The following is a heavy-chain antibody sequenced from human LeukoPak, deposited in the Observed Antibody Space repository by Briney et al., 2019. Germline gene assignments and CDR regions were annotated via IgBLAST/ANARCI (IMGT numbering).Heavy chain of an antibody. Sequence: SGGSLRLSCAASGFTLSSYWMSWVRQAPGKGLEWVANIKQDGSEKYYVDSVKGRFTISRDNTKNSLYLQMNSLRADDTAVYYCARVGYCSSTSCHGFEDWGQGTLVTVSS. D-gene: IGHD2-2*01. J-gene: IGHJ4*02. CDR3: ARVGYCSSTSCHGFED. CDR2: IKQDGSEK. CDR1: GFTLSSYW. V-gene: IGHV3-7*01.